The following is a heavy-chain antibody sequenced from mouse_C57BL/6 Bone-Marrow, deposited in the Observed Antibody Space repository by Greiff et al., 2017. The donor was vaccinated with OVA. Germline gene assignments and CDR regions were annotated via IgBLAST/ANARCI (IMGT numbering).Heavy chain of an antibody. D-gene: IGHD1-1*01. J-gene: IGHJ4*01. CDR3: ARHGYYYGSTYAMDY. CDR2: ISNGGGST. Sequence: EVNVVESGGGLVQPGGSLKLSCAASGFTFSDYYMYWVRQTPEKRLEWVAYISNGGGSTYYPDTVKGRFTISRDNAKNTLYLQMSRLKSEDTAMYYCARHGYYYGSTYAMDYWGQGTSVTVSS. CDR1: GFTFSDYY. V-gene: IGHV5-12*01.